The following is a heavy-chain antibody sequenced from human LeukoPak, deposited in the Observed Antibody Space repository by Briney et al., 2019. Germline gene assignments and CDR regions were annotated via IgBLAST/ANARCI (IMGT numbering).Heavy chain of an antibody. CDR3: ARGNYYGSSGYYYVHY. V-gene: IGHV3-21*01. Sequence: GGSLRLSCAASGFTFSTYIMHWFRQAPGKGLEWVSSISDGSNYIYYADFLRGRFTISRDNAKNSLYLQINSLRVEDTAVYYCARGNYYGSSGYYYVHYWGQGTLVTVSS. J-gene: IGHJ4*02. CDR2: ISDGSNYI. CDR1: GFTFSTYI. D-gene: IGHD3-22*01.